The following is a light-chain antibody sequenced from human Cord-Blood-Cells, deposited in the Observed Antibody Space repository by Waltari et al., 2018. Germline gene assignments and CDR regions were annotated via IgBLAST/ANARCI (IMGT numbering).Light chain of an antibody. CDR3: SSYTRSSTWV. CDR1: SSAVGGYNY. J-gene: IGLJ3*02. Sequence: QSALPQPASVSGSPGQSITISCTGTSSAVGGYNYVSCYQQHRGKAPKLMIYDVSNRPSGVSNRFSGSNSGNAAYLTTSGLQAEDEADYYCSSYTRSSTWVFGGGTKLTVL. V-gene: IGLV2-14*01. CDR2: DVS.